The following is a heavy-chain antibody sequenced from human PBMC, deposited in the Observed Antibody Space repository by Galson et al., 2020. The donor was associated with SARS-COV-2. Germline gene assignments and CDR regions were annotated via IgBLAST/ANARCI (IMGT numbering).Heavy chain of an antibody. V-gene: IGHV3-48*04. CDR3: AGEGPAAFLWPSGVWTNVYY. Sequence: GGSLRLSCAASGFTFSSYSMTWVRQAPGKGLEWVSYISSSSSTIYYADSVQRRFTISRDNAKNSLYLQMNSLSAEDTAVYYCAGEGPAAFLWPSGVWTNVYYWGQGTLFIVSS. CDR1: GFTFSSYS. D-gene: IGHD2-2*01. CDR2: ISSSSSTI. J-gene: IGHJ4*02.